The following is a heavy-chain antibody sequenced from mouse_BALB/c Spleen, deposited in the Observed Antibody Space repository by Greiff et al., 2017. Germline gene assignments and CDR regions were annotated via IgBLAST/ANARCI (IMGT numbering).Heavy chain of an antibody. J-gene: IGHJ3*01. V-gene: IGHV2-9*02. D-gene: IGHD2-14*01. CDR1: GFSLTSYG. CDR3: ARDGDYYRYTWFAY. CDR2: IWAGGST. Sequence: VKLVESGPGLVAPSQSLSITCTVSGFSLTSYGVHWVRQPPGKGLEWLGVIWAGGSTNYNSALMSRLSISKDNSKSQVFLKMNSLQTDDTAMYYCARDGDYYRYTWFAYWGQGTLVTVSA.